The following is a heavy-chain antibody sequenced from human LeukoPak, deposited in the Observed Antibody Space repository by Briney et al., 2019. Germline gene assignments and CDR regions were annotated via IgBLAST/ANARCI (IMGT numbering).Heavy chain of an antibody. J-gene: IGHJ5*02. Sequence: SVKVSFKASGATFSSYAVSWVRQAPGQGLEWMGGIIPIFGTANYAQKYQGRVTITTDESTSTAYMELSSLRSEDTAVYYCARSQSVGYYFDPWGQGTLVTVSS. CDR1: GATFSSYA. CDR2: IIPIFGTA. D-gene: IGHD1-26*01. CDR3: ARSQSVGYYFDP. V-gene: IGHV1-69*05.